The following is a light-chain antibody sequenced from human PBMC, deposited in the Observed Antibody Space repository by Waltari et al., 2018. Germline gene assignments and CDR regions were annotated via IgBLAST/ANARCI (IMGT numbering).Light chain of an antibody. J-gene: IGLJ2*01. CDR2: DVF. CDR3: SSYTASPPHVV. Sequence: QSALTQPASVSGSPGQSISISCTGISSDVGGFNFVSWYQQHPGKAPKLMIYDVFNPPSGVSNRFSGSKSDNAASLAISGLQAEDEAVYYCSSYTASPPHVVFGGGTKVTVL. V-gene: IGLV2-14*03. CDR1: SSDVGGFNF.